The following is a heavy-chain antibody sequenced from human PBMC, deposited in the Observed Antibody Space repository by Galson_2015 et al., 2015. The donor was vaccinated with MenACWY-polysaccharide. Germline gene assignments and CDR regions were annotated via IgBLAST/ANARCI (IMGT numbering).Heavy chain of an antibody. D-gene: IGHD6-19*01. V-gene: IGHV1-8*01. J-gene: IGHJ4*02. Sequence: WMAWMSPTSGNTGSAQKFQGRVTMTWNTSISTAYMELSSLRSEDTAVYYCARGGRRGVWYEGDYWGQGTLVTVSS. CDR2: MSPTSGNT. CDR3: ARGGRRGVWYEGDY.